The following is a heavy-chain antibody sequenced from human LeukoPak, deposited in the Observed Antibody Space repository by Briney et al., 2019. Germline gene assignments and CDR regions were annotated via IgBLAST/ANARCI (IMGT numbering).Heavy chain of an antibody. V-gene: IGHV4-30-2*01. CDR1: GGSISSGGYY. D-gene: IGHD6-13*01. CDR3: ARDHKAAAAGTGGWFDP. CDR2: IYHSGST. J-gene: IGHJ5*02. Sequence: PSETLSLTCTVSGGSISSGGYYWSWIRPPPGKGLEWIGYIYHSGSTYYNPSLKSRVTISVDRSKNQFPLKLSSVTAADTAVYYCARDHKAAAAGTGGWFDPWGQGTLVTVSS.